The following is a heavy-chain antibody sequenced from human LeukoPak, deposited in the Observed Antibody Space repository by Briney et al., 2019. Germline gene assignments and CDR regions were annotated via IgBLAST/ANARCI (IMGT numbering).Heavy chain of an antibody. D-gene: IGHD1-7*01. Sequence: GGSLRLSCAASGFTFSSYSMNWVRQAPGKGLEWVSSISSSSSYIHYADSVKGRFTISRDNAKNSLYLQMNSLRAEDTAVYYCARVWSGTSDYWGQGTLVTVSS. CDR1: GFTFSSYS. V-gene: IGHV3-21*01. J-gene: IGHJ4*02. CDR2: ISSSSSYI. CDR3: ARVWSGTSDY.